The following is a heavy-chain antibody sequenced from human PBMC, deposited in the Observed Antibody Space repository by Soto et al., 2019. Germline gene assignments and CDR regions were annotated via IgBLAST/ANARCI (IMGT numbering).Heavy chain of an antibody. Sequence: QVQLVQSGAEEKKPGASVKILCKASGYTFTSYAIHWVRQAPGQRLEWMGWINADNGNTKHSQKFQGRVTFTRDTSASTTYMELSSLRSEDTAVYYCARDSPITATLPEDYFYYGMDVWGQGTTVTVSS. V-gene: IGHV1-3*05. CDR1: GYTFTSYA. CDR2: INADNGNT. J-gene: IGHJ6*02. D-gene: IGHD1-20*01. CDR3: ARDSPITATLPEDYFYYGMDV.